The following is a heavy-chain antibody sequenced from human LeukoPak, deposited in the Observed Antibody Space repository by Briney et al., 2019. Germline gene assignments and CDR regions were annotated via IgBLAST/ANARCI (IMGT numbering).Heavy chain of an antibody. CDR2: IYHSGST. D-gene: IGHD5-12*01. CDR1: GYSISSGYY. Sequence: SETLSLTCAVSGYSISSGYYWGWIRQPPGKGPEWIGSIYHSGSTYYIPSLKSRVTISVDTSKNQFSLKLSSVTAADTAVYYCARGEYSGYDYGYYYFDYWGQGTLVTVSS. J-gene: IGHJ4*02. CDR3: ARGEYSGYDYGYYYFDY. V-gene: IGHV4-38-2*01.